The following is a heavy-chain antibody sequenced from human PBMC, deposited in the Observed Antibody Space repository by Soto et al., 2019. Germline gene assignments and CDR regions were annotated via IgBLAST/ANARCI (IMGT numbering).Heavy chain of an antibody. CDR2: INHSGST. D-gene: IGHD1-1*01. Sequence: PSESLSLTCAVYGGSFSGYYWSWIRQPPGKGLEWIGEINHSGSTNYNPSLKSRVTISVDTSKNQFSLKLSSVTAADTAVYYCARLHRRETNWGQGTLVNVSS. J-gene: IGHJ4*02. V-gene: IGHV4-34*01. CDR1: GGSFSGYY. CDR3: ARLHRRETN.